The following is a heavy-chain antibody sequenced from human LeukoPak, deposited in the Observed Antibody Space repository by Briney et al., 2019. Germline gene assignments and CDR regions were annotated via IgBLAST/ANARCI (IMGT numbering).Heavy chain of an antibody. J-gene: IGHJ4*02. V-gene: IGHV4-59*01. CDR2: IYYSGST. CDR1: GGSISSYY. CDR3: ARVALAIDY. Sequence: SETLSLTCTVSGGSISSYYWSWIRQPPGKGLEWIGYIYYSGSTNHNPSHKSRVTISVDTSKNQFSLKLSSVTAADTAVYYCARVALAIDYWGQGTLVTVSS. D-gene: IGHD1-26*01.